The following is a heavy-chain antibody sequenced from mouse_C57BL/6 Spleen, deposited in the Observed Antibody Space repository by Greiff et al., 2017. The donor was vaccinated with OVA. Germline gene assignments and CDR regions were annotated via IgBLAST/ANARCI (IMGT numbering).Heavy chain of an antibody. Sequence: VQLQQSGPVLVKPGASVKMSCKASGYTFTDYYMNWVKQSHGKSLEWIGVINPYNGGTSYNQKFKGKATLTVDKSSSTAYMELNSLTSEDSAVYYCARGDYGSPMDYWGQGPSVTVSS. CDR2: INPYNGGT. J-gene: IGHJ4*01. V-gene: IGHV1-19*01. D-gene: IGHD1-1*01. CDR1: GYTFTDYY. CDR3: ARGDYGSPMDY.